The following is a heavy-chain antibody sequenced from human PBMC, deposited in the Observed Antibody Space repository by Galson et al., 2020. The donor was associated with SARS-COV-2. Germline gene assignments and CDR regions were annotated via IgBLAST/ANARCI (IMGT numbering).Heavy chain of an antibody. CDR3: AKDKSPVVITPRALDY. CDR1: GFTFSSCG. D-gene: IGHD3-22*01. V-gene: IGHV3-30*18. J-gene: IGHJ4*02. Sequence: GGSLRLSCAASGFTFSSCGMHWVRQAPGKGLEWVAVISYDGSNKYYADSVKGRFTISRDNSKNTLYLQMNSLRAEDTAVYYCAKDKSPVVITPRALDYWGQGTLVTVSS. CDR2: ISYDGSNK.